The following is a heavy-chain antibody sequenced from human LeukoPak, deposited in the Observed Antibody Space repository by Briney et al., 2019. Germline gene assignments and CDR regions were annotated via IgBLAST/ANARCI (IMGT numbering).Heavy chain of an antibody. CDR1: GGSIDSYY. CDR3: ARVYQSAEYYFDY. Sequence: SETLSLTCTVSGGSIDSYYWSWIRQPPGKGLEWIGYIYYTGSTEYHPSLKSRVTISLDTSKNQFSLKLTSVTAAGTAVYYCARVYQSAEYYFDYWGQGNLVSVSS. V-gene: IGHV4-59*01. J-gene: IGHJ4*02. CDR2: IYYTGST. D-gene: IGHD2-2*01.